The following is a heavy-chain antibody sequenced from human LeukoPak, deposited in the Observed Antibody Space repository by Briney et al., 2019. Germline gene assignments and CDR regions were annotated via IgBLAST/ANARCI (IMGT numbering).Heavy chain of an antibody. CDR2: VYYTGTT. CDR3: ARDRSGYCSGGNCYLDY. V-gene: IGHV4-30-4*01. J-gene: IGHJ4*02. CDR1: GGSISSGDYY. Sequence: SETLSLTCTVSGGSISSGDYYWSWIRQPPGMGLEWIGYVYYTGTTYYNSSLESRVSISLDTSNNQFAQKLTSVTAADTAVYYCARDRSGYCSGGNCYLDYWGQGTLVTVSS. D-gene: IGHD2-15*01.